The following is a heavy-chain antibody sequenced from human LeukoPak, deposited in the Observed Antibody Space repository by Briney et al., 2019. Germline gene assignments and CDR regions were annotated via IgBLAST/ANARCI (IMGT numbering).Heavy chain of an antibody. J-gene: IGHJ4*02. CDR3: AKDIGYYYDSRGFDY. CDR1: GFTFSSYA. V-gene: IGHV3-23*01. CDR2: ISGSGGST. D-gene: IGHD3-22*01. Sequence: PGGSLRLSCAASGFTFSSYAMSWVRQAPGKGLEWVSAISGSGGSTYYADSVKGRFTISRDNSKNTLYLQMNSLRAEDTAVYYCAKDIGYYYDSRGFDYWGQGTLVTVSS.